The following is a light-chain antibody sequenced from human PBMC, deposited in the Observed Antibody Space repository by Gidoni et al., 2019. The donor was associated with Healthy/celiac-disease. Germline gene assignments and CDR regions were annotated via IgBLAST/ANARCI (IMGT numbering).Light chain of an antibody. CDR2: DAS. CDR3: QQRSNWPYT. J-gene: IGKJ2*01. CDR1: QSVSSS. V-gene: IGKV3-11*01. Sequence: EIVLTQSPATLSLSPGDRAPLSCRASQSVSSSLAWYQQKPGQAPRLLIYDASNRATGIPARFSGSGSGTDFTLTISSLEPEDFAVYYCQQRSNWPYTFGQXTKLEIK.